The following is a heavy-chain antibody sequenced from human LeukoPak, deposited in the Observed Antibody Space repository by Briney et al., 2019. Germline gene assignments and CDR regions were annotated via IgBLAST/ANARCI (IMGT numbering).Heavy chain of an antibody. D-gene: IGHD3-3*01. CDR2: IWYDGSNK. CDR1: GFTFSSYG. Sequence: GRSLRLSFAASGFTFSSYGMHWVRQAPGKGLEWVAVIWYDGSNKYYADSVKGRFTISRDNSKNTLYLQMNSLRAEDTAVYYCARRIYEYYYYYGMDVWGQGTTVTVSS. V-gene: IGHV3-33*01. CDR3: ARRIYEYYYYYGMDV. J-gene: IGHJ6*02.